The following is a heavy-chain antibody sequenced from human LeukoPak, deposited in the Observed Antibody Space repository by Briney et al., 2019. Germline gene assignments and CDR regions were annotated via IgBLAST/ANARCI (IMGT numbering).Heavy chain of an antibody. CDR3: ARGSSSWSLGNWFDP. CDR2: IYYSGST. Sequence: SSETLSLTCTVSGGSISSYYWSWIRQPPGKGLEWIGYIYYSGSTNYNPSLKSRVTISVDTSKNQFSLKLSSVTAADTAVYYCARGSSSWSLGNWFDPWGQGTLVTVSS. V-gene: IGHV4-59*01. CDR1: GGSISSYY. D-gene: IGHD6-13*01. J-gene: IGHJ5*02.